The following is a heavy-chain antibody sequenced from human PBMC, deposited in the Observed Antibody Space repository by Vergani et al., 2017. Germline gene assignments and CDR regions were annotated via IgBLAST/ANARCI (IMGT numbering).Heavy chain of an antibody. CDR2: FSYDGSNK. Sequence: QVQLVESGGGVVQPGRSLRLSCAASVFTFSSYGMHWVRQAPGKGLEWVAVFSYDGSNKYYPDSVKGRFTISRDNSKNTLYLQMNSLRAEDTAVYYCAKDLGSSTSSTFDYWGQGTLVTVSS. D-gene: IGHD2-2*01. J-gene: IGHJ4*02. CDR1: VFTFSSYG. V-gene: IGHV3-30*18. CDR3: AKDLGSSTSSTFDY.